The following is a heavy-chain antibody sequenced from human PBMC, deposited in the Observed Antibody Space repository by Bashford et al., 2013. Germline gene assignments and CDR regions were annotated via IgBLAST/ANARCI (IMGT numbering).Heavy chain of an antibody. D-gene: IGHD5-24*01. V-gene: IGHV1-69*06. J-gene: IGHJ5*02. Sequence: SVKVSCKASGGNFSNYGISWVRQAPGQGLEWMGGIIPIINSAQYAQRFQGRVTITADTSTSTVYMELSSLKSEDTAIYYCARDTVAITDGGWFDPWGQGTLVTVSS. CDR3: ARDTVAITDGGWFDP. CDR1: GGNFSNYG. CDR2: IIPIINSA.